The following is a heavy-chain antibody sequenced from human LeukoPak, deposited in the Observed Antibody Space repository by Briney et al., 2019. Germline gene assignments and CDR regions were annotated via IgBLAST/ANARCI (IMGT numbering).Heavy chain of an antibody. Sequence: GGSLRLSCAASGFTFSSYGMHWVRQAPGKGLEWVAFIRYDGSNKYYADSVKGRFTISSDNSKNTLYLQMNSLRAEDTAVYYCAKPRALVVPAPNYWGQGTLVTVSS. J-gene: IGHJ4*02. CDR2: IRYDGSNK. V-gene: IGHV3-30*02. D-gene: IGHD2-2*01. CDR1: GFTFSSYG. CDR3: AKPRALVVPAPNY.